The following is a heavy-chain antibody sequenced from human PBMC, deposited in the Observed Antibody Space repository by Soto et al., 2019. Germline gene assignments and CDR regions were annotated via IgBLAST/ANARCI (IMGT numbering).Heavy chain of an antibody. D-gene: IGHD4-17*01. J-gene: IGHJ4*02. Sequence: SETLSLTCTVSGGSISSSSYYWGWIRQPPGKGLEWIGSIYYSGSTYYNPSLKSRVTISVDTSKNQFSLKLSSVTAADTAVYYCAGSGRTTVTTTSDYWGQGTLVTVSS. V-gene: IGHV4-39*01. CDR3: AGSGRTTVTTTSDY. CDR2: IYYSGST. CDR1: GGSISSSSYY.